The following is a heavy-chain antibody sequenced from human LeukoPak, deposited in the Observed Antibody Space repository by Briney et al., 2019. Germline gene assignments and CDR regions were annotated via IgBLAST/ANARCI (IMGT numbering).Heavy chain of an antibody. V-gene: IGHV3-21*01. D-gene: IGHD2-15*01. J-gene: IGHJ4*02. CDR2: ISSSSSYI. CDR3: ARGGCSGGSCYSVRPYY. CDR1: GFIFSTYG. Sequence: GGSLRLSCAASGFIFSTYGMNWVRQAPGKGLEWVSSISSSSSYIYYADSVKGRFTISRDNAKNSLYLQMNSLRAEDTAVYYCARGGCSGGSCYSVRPYYWGQGTLVTVSS.